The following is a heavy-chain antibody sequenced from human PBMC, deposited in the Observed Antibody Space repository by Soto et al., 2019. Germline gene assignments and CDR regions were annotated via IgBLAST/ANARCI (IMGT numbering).Heavy chain of an antibody. CDR2: VYHSGST. J-gene: IGHJ6*03. CDR1: RHSISSHY. V-gene: IGHV4-59*08. Sequence: SETLSLTCTLSRHSISSHYCSWMRQPPEKGLEWIAYVYHSGSTNYNPSLKSRVTISIDTSKSQFSLKLSSVTAADTAVYYCARSYYDSWSGDYDSYMDVWGKGTTVTDS. D-gene: IGHD3-3*01. CDR3: ARSYYDSWSGDYDSYMDV.